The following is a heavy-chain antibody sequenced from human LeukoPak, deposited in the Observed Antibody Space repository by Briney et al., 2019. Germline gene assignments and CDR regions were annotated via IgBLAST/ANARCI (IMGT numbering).Heavy chain of an antibody. V-gene: IGHV1-2*02. CDR3: ARVKMVRGVTPSLYY. Sequence: GASVKVSCKASGYTFTGYYMHLVRQAPGQGLEWMGWINPNSGGTNYAQKFQGRVTMTRDTSISTAYMELSRLRSDDTAVYYCARVKMVRGVTPSLYYCGQGTLVTVSS. J-gene: IGHJ4*02. CDR2: INPNSGGT. CDR1: GYTFTGYY. D-gene: IGHD3-10*01.